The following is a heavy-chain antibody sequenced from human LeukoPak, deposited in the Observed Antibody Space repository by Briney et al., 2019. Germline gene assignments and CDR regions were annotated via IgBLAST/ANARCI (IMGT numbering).Heavy chain of an antibody. CDR2: TYYSGST. D-gene: IGHD6-13*01. J-gene: IGHJ3*02. CDR1: GGSISSYC. V-gene: IGHV4-59*01. Sequence: PSETLSLTCTVSGGSISSYCWSWIRQPPGKGLEWIGYTYYSGSTNYNPSLKSRVTISVDTSKNQFSLKLSSVTAADTAVYYCAREWGLAAAGTRDAFDIWGQGTMVTVSS. CDR3: AREWGLAAAGTRDAFDI.